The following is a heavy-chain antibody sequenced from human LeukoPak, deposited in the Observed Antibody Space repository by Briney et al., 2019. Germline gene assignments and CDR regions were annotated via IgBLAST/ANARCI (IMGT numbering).Heavy chain of an antibody. V-gene: IGHV5-10-1*01. J-gene: IGHJ4*02. CDR1: GYSFTSHW. Sequence: GESLKISCKGSGYSFTSHWISWVRQMPGKGLEWMGRIDPSDSYTNYSPSFQGHVTISADKSISTAYLQWSSLKASDTAMYYCASPIHGTTGTTDYWGQGTLVTVSS. CDR2: IDPSDSYT. D-gene: IGHD1-1*01. CDR3: ASPIHGTTGTTDY.